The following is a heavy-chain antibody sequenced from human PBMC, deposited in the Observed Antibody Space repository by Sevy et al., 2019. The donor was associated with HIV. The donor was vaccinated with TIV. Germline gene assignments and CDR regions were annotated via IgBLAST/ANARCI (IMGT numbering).Heavy chain of an antibody. CDR3: AKCYCSTITCYDDDFWNPYYFYGLDV. Sequence: QLGGPLRLSCAASGFIFSNYPMSWVRHSPGKGLEWVSDISAGGATTYYADSVEGRFTISGDNSKNTVSLQMNSLGAEDTSIEYCAKCYCSTITCYDDDFWNPYYFYGLDVWGQGISVTVSS. J-gene: IGHJ6*02. D-gene: IGHD2-2*01. V-gene: IGHV3-23*01. CDR1: GFIFSNYP. CDR2: ISAGGATT.